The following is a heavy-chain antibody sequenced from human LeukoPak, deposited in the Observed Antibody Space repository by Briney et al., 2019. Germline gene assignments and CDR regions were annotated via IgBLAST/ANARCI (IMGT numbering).Heavy chain of an antibody. Sequence: GGSLRLSCAASGFTFSSYEMNWVRQAPGKGLEWVSYISSSGSTKYYADSVEGRFTISRDNAKNSLYLQMNSLRVEDTATYYCATLTGGRCSRSSCPYDYGGQGTLVTVSS. J-gene: IGHJ4*02. V-gene: IGHV3-48*03. CDR3: ATLTGGRCSRSSCPYDY. CDR2: ISSSGSTK. D-gene: IGHD2-2*01. CDR1: GFTFSSYE.